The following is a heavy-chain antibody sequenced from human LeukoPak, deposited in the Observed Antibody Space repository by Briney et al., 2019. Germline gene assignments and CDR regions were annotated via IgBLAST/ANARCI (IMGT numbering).Heavy chain of an antibody. CDR3: AIDYGGNFYYFDY. D-gene: IGHD4-23*01. CDR2: INPSGGST. V-gene: IGHV1-46*01. Sequence: ASVKVSCKASGYTFTSYYMHWVRQAPGQGLEWMGIINPSGGSTSYAQKFQGRVTITADESTSTAYMELSSLRSEDTAVYYCAIDYGGNFYYFDYWGQGTLVTVSS. J-gene: IGHJ4*02. CDR1: GYTFTSYY.